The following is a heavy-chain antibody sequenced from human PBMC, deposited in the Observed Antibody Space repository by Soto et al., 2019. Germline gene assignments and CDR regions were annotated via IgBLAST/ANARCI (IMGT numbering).Heavy chain of an antibody. Sequence: LRRSSGASGFTFSDYYMSWIRQAPGKGLEWVSYISSSSSYTNYADSVKGRFTISRDNAKNSLYLQMNSLRAEDTAVYYCARTNSAQYYNWYDARGEVNLVTV. J-gene: IGHJ5*02. CDR3: ARTNSAQYYNWYDA. CDR2: ISSSSSYT. CDR1: GFTFSDYY. D-gene: IGHD2-2*01. V-gene: IGHV3-11*06.